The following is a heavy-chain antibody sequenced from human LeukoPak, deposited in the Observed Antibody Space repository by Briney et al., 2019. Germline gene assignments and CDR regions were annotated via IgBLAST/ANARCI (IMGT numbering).Heavy chain of an antibody. CDR1: GFTFSDYY. D-gene: IGHD1-26*01. V-gene: IGHV3-23*01. CDR2: ISTSGGST. J-gene: IGHJ4*02. CDR3: AKDQGASSYSFDY. Sequence: PGGSLRLSCAASGFTFSDYYMSWVRQAPGKGLEWVLSISTSGGSTYYADSVKGRFTISRDNSKNTLYLQMDTLTAEDTAVYYCAKDQGASSYSFDYWGRGTLVTVSS.